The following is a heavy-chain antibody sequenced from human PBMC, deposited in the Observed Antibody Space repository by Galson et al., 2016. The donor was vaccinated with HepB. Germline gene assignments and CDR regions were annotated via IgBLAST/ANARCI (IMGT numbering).Heavy chain of an antibody. CDR3: ARAGAHRVGWLRLLDY. CDR2: ISTHNGNT. D-gene: IGHD5-12*01. J-gene: IGHJ4*02. Sequence: SVKVSCKASGYTFISYGINWVRQAPGQGLEWMGWISTHNGNTKYPQNLQGRVTMTTDTYTSTVHMERRSLTADDTAVYYCARAGAHRVGWLRLLDYWGQGTPVTVSS. CDR1: GYTFISYG. V-gene: IGHV1-18*01.